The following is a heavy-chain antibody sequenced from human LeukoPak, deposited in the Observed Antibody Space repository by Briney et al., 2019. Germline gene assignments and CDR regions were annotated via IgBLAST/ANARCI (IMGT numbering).Heavy chain of an antibody. CDR2: INSDERST. V-gene: IGHV3-74*01. CDR3: ARDTHYYGSGSPAFDI. Sequence: GGSLRLSCAASGFTFSSYWMHWVRQTPGKGLVWVSRINSDERSTGYADFVKGRFTISRDNAKNTLYLQMNSLRVEDTALYYCARDTHYYGSGSPAFDIWGQGTMVTVSS. CDR1: GFTFSSYW. D-gene: IGHD3-10*01. J-gene: IGHJ3*02.